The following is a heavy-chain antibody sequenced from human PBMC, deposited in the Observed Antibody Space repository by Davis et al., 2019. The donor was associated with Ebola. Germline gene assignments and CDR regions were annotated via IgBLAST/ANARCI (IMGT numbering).Heavy chain of an antibody. CDR2: ISSSSSYI. CDR1: GFTFSSYS. D-gene: IGHD3-3*01. Sequence: GESLKISCAASGFTFSSYSMNWVRQAPGKGLEWVASISSSSSYIYYADSVKGRFTISRDNSKKTLYLQMNSLRAEDTAVYYCAKSGLSFGVVKYQYGMDVWGKGTTVTVSS. J-gene: IGHJ6*04. CDR3: AKSGLSFGVVKYQYGMDV. V-gene: IGHV3-21*04.